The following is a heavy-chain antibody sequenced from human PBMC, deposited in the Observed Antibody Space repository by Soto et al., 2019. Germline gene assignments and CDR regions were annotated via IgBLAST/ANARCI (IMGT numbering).Heavy chain of an antibody. J-gene: IGHJ5*02. Sequence: ASVKVSCKASGYTFTSYGISWVRQAPGQGLEWMGWISAYNGNTNYAQKLQGRVTMTTDTPTSTAYMELRSLRSDDTAVYYCARDDSGSYFGWFDPWGQGTLVTVSS. CDR1: GYTFTSYG. CDR3: ARDDSGSYFGWFDP. CDR2: ISAYNGNT. V-gene: IGHV1-18*01. D-gene: IGHD1-26*01.